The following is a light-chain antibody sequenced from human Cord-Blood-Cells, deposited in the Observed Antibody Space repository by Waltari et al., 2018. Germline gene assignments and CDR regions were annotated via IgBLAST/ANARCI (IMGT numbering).Light chain of an antibody. CDR3: QQYGSSPPYT. Sequence: ETVLTQSPGTLSLSPGERATLSCRASQSVSSSYLAWYQQKPGQAPRLLIYGASSRATGIPDRFSGSGSGTYYTLTISRLEPEDFAVYYCQQYGSSPPYTFGQGTKLEIK. CDR1: QSVSSSY. J-gene: IGKJ2*01. CDR2: GAS. V-gene: IGKV3-20*01.